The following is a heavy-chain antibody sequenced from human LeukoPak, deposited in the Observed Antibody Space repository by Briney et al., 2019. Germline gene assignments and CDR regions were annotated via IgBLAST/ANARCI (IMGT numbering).Heavy chain of an antibody. CDR3: ARDLIYDSSGYYYFDY. CDR1: GDSVSSNSAA. J-gene: IGHJ4*02. CDR2: TYYRSKWYN. D-gene: IGHD3-22*01. V-gene: IGHV6-1*01. Sequence: SQALSLTCAISGDSVSSNSAAWNWIRQSPSRGLEWLGMTYYRSKWYNDYAVSVKSRITINPDTSKNQFSLQLNSVTPEDTAVYYCARDLIYDSSGYYYFDYWGQGTLVTVSS.